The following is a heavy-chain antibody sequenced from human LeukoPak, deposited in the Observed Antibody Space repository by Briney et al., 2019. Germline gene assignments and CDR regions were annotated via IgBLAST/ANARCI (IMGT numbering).Heavy chain of an antibody. Sequence: PGGSLRLSCAASGFTFSSYEMNWVRQAPGKGLEWVSYISSSGSTIYYADSVKGRFTISRDNAKNSLYLQMNSLRAEDTAVYYCASEGGYSGYDYYYYYGMDVWGKGTTVTVSS. D-gene: IGHD5-12*01. V-gene: IGHV3-48*03. J-gene: IGHJ6*04. CDR2: ISSSGSTI. CDR3: ASEGGYSGYDYYYYYGMDV. CDR1: GFTFSSYE.